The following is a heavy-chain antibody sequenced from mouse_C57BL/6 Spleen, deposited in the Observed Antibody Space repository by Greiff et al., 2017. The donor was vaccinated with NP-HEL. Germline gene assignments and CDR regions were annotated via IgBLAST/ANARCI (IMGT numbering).Heavy chain of an antibody. D-gene: IGHD2-3*01. J-gene: IGHJ4*01. CDR2: IYPGSGST. V-gene: IGHV1-55*01. Sequence: VKQRPGQGLEWIGDIYPGSGSTNYNEKFKSKATLTVDTSSSTAYMQLSSLTSEDSAVYYCARRLLRDYAMDYWGQGTSVTVSS. CDR3: ARRLLRDYAMDY.